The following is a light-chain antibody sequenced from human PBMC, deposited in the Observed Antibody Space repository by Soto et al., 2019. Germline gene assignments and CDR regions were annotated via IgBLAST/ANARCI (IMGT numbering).Light chain of an antibody. V-gene: IGLV2-14*01. J-gene: IGLJ3*02. CDR1: NSDVGGYDY. Sequence: QSALTQPASVSGSPGQSITISCTGSNSDVGGYDYVSWYQQHPGKVPKLLIYHVTNRPSGASDRFSGSKSGNTASLTISGLQPEDEADYYCSSFTSVHTGVFGGGTKLNVL. CDR2: HVT. CDR3: SSFTSVHTGV.